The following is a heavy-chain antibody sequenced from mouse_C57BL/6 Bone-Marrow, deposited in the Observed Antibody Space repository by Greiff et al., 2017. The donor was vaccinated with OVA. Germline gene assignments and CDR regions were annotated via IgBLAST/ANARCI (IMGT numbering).Heavy chain of an antibody. CDR2: ISYDGSN. V-gene: IGHV3-6*01. CDR1: GYSITSGYY. Sequence: ESGPGLVKPSQSLSLTCSVTGYSITSGYYWNWIRQFPGNKLEWMGYISYDGSNNYNPSLKNRISITRDTSKNQFFLKLNSVTTEDTATYYGARGPSYYYGSSWYFDVWGTGTTVTVSS. CDR3: ARGPSYYYGSSWYFDV. J-gene: IGHJ1*03. D-gene: IGHD1-1*01.